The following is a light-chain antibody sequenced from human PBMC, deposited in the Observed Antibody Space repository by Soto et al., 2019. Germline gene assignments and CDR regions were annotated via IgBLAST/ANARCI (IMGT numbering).Light chain of an antibody. V-gene: IGKV3-11*01. Sequence: EIVLTQSPATLSLSPGERDTLSCRASQRISRSLAWYQHKPGQAPRLLIFDTSNSATGIPARFSGSGSGTDFTLTISSLEPEDFAIYYCQQRDSWPRTFGQGTKVEIK. CDR2: DTS. J-gene: IGKJ1*01. CDR1: QRISRS. CDR3: QQRDSWPRT.